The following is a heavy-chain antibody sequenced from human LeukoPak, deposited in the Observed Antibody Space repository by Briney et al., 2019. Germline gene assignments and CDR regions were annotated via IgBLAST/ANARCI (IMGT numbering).Heavy chain of an antibody. D-gene: IGHD3-16*01. J-gene: IGHJ6*02. Sequence: PSETLSLTCTVSGGSIRSDDFYWGWIRQPPGRGLEWIATAYYSGSTSYHPSFKSRVTISVDTSKHQFSLQVTSVTAADTAVYYCARFGRIRSYAIDVWGQGTTVTVSS. V-gene: IGHV4-39*01. CDR2: AYYSGST. CDR3: ARFGRIRSYAIDV. CDR1: GGSIRSDDFY.